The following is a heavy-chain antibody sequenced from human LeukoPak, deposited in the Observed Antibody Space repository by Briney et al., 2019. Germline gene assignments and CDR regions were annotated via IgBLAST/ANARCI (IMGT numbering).Heavy chain of an antibody. CDR1: GGSISSGSYY. Sequence: PSETLSLTCTVSGGSISSGSYYWSWIRQPAGKGLEWIGRIYTSGSTNYNPSLKSRVTISVDTSKNQFSLKLSSVTAADTAVYYCASGYGSGSKLDYWGQGTLVTVSS. CDR2: IYTSGST. J-gene: IGHJ4*02. CDR3: ASGYGSGSKLDY. V-gene: IGHV4-61*02. D-gene: IGHD3-10*01.